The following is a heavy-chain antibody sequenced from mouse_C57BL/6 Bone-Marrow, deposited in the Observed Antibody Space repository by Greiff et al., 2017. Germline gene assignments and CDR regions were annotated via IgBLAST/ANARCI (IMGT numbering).Heavy chain of an antibody. D-gene: IGHD1-1*01. V-gene: IGHV1-69*01. CDR1: GYTFTSYW. Sequence: VQLQQPGAELVMPGASVKLSCKASGYTFTSYWMHWVKQRPGQGLEWIGEIDPSDSYTNYNQKFKGKSTLTVDKSSSTAYMQLSSLTSEDSAVYYCARTYYDGSSYDYFDYWGQGTTLTVSS. J-gene: IGHJ2*01. CDR3: ARTYYDGSSYDYFDY. CDR2: IDPSDSYT.